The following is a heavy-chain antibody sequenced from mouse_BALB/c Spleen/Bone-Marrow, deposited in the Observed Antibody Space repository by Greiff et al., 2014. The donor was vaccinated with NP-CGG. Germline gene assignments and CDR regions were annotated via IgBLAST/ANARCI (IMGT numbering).Heavy chain of an antibody. J-gene: IGHJ4*01. CDR1: GFNIKDTY. V-gene: IGHV14-3*02. Sequence: LVESGAELVKPGASVKLSCTASGFNIKDTYMHWVKQRPEQGLEWIGRIDPANGNTKYDPKFQGKATITADTSSNTAYLQLSXXXXEDTAVYYCAIYYGNYYAMDYWGQGTSVTVSS. D-gene: IGHD2-1*01. CDR3: AIYYGNYYAMDY. CDR2: IDPANGNT.